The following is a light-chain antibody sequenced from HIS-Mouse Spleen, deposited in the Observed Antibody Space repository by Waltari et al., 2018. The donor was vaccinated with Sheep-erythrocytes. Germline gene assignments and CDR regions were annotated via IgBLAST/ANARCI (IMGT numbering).Light chain of an antibody. CDR2: EGS. Sequence: QSALTQPASVSGSPGQSITISCTGTSSDVGSYNFLSLYQQHPGKAPKLMIYEGSKRPSGVSNRFSGSKSGNTASLTISGLQAEDEADYYCCSYAGSSTPWVFGGGTKLTVL. V-gene: IGLV2-23*01. CDR3: CSYAGSSTPWV. CDR1: SSDVGSYNF. J-gene: IGLJ3*02.